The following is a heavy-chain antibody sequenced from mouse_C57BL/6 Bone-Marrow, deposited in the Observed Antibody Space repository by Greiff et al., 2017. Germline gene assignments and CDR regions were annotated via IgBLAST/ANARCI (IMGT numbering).Heavy chain of an antibody. Sequence: EVKLMESGPGLVKLSQSLSLTCSVTGYSITSGYYWNWIRQFPGNKLEWMGYISYDGSNNYNPSLKNRISITRDTSKNQFFLKLNSVTTEDTATYYCASKYYAAYWGQGTLVTVSA. V-gene: IGHV3-6*01. CDR3: ASKYYAAY. CDR1: GYSITSGYY. J-gene: IGHJ3*01. D-gene: IGHD1-1*01. CDR2: ISYDGSN.